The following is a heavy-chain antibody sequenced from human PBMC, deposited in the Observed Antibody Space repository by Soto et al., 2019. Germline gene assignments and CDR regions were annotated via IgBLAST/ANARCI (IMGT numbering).Heavy chain of an antibody. CDR1: SGSISSSDYY. V-gene: IGHV4-39*01. CDR3: ARRAYNAEWFDP. J-gene: IGHJ5*02. D-gene: IGHD1-20*01. Sequence: QLQLQESGPGLVKPSETLSLTCTVSSGSISSSDYYWGWIRQPPGRGLEWIGHIYYSGSTYYNPSLKSRVIVSVDTSKNQFSLKLSSVTAADTAVYYCARRAYNAEWFDPWGQGTLVTVSS. CDR2: IYYSGST.